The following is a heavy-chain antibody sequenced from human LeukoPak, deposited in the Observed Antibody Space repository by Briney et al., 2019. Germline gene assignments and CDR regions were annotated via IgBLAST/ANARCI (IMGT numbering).Heavy chain of an antibody. Sequence: SETLSLTCTVSGGSISSSSYYWSWIRQPPGKGLEWIGSISYRGTTFYNPSLKSRVTISVDTSKNQFYLKVSSVTAADTAVYYCARGPHPGGAGYNLIDHWGQGTLVTVSP. J-gene: IGHJ4*02. CDR3: ARGPHPGGAGYNLIDH. V-gene: IGHV4-39*01. CDR2: ISYRGTT. D-gene: IGHD5-24*01. CDR1: GGSISSSSYY.